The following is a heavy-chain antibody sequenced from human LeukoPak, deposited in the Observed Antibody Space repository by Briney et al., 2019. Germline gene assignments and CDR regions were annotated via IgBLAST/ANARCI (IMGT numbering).Heavy chain of an antibody. D-gene: IGHD2-2*01. Sequence: GGSMRLSCVGSGFRLIDYNMNWVRQSPGKGLEWLGCIGAISTMLHYADSVKGRFTISRDDAKNSLYLQMNSLRHDDTAVYYCARDTPVPTILPGVWGQGTLVAVSS. CDR1: GFRLIDYN. CDR3: ARDTPVPTILPGV. V-gene: IGHV3-48*02. J-gene: IGHJ4*02. CDR2: IGAISTML.